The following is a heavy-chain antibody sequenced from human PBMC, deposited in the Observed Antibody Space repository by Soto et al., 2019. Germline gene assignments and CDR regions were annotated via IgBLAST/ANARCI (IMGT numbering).Heavy chain of an antibody. V-gene: IGHV1-69*13. CDR3: AREEERDGYKVFDY. CDR2: IIPIFGTA. CDR1: GGTFSIYA. D-gene: IGHD5-12*01. J-gene: IGHJ4*02. Sequence: SVKVSCKASGGTFSIYAISWVRQAPGQGLEWMGGIIPIFGTANYAQKFQGRVTITADESTSTAYMELSSLRSEDTAVYYCAREEERDGYKVFDYWAREPWSPSPQ.